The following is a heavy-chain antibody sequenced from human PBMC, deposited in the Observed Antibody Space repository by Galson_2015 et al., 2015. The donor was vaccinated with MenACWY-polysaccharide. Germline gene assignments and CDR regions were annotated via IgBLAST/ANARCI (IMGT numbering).Heavy chain of an antibody. CDR3: ARGGKYYYDSSGYLNWFDP. CDR1: GYTFSSYD. CDR2: MNPNSGNT. J-gene: IGHJ5*02. V-gene: IGHV1-8*01. Sequence: SVKVSCKASGYTFSSYDINWVRQTTGQGLEWMGWMNPNSGNTGYAQKFQGRVTMTRNTSISIAYMELSSLRSEDTAVYYCARGGKYYYDSSGYLNWFDPWGQGTLVTVSS. D-gene: IGHD3-22*01.